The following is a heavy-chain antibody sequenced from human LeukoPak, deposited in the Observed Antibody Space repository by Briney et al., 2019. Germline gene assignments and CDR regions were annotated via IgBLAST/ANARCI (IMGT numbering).Heavy chain of an antibody. CDR1: GFRFSSYA. Sequence: GGSLRLSCAASGFRFSSYAMSWVRQTPGKGLEWVSGISGTGDNTYCADSVKGRFAISRDNSKSTLYLQMNSLRAEDTALYYCAKGPPHNWFDPWGQGTLVTVSS. CDR3: AKGPPHNWFDP. J-gene: IGHJ5*02. CDR2: ISGTGDNT. V-gene: IGHV3-23*01.